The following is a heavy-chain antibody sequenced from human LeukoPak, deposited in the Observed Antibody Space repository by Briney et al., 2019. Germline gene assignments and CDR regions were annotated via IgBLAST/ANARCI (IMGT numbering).Heavy chain of an antibody. CDR1: GFTFDDYG. V-gene: IGHV3-9*01. J-gene: IGHJ4*02. Sequence: VRSLRLSCAASGFTFDDYGMHWVRQAPGKGLEWVSGISWNSGTVVYADSVRGRFTISRDNAKNSVYLQMNSLKAEDTALYYCAKGGYSSGWYGDHWGQGTLVTVSS. CDR2: ISWNSGTV. CDR3: AKGGYSSGWYGDH. D-gene: IGHD6-19*01.